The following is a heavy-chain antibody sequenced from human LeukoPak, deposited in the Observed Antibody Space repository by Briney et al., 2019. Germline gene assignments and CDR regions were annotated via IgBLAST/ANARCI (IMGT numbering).Heavy chain of an antibody. CDR1: GGSISSSSYY. V-gene: IGHV4-39*01. J-gene: IGHJ6*02. Sequence: SETLSLTCTVSGGSISSSSYYWGWIRQPPGKGLEWIGSIYHSESTYYNPSLKSRVTISVDTSKNQFSLKLSSVTAADTAVYYCARQGYNWNYPQTGYYYYYGMDVWGQGTTVTVSS. CDR3: ARQGYNWNYPQTGYYYYYGMDV. D-gene: IGHD1-7*01. CDR2: IYHSEST.